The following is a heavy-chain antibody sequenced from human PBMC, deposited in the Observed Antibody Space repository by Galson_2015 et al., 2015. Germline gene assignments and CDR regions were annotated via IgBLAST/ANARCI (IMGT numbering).Heavy chain of an antibody. J-gene: IGHJ4*02. D-gene: IGHD6-19*01. CDR1: GFTFSGYA. CDR3: ARDPQDNSGWSCYFDY. V-gene: IGHV3-23*01. CDR2: ISKSGRDT. Sequence: SLRLSCAASGFTFSGYAMSWVRQAPGKGLEWVSAISKSGRDTYYADSVKGRFTISRDNSKNTLYLRMNSLRAEDTAVYYCARDPQDNSGWSCYFDYWGQGTLVTVSS.